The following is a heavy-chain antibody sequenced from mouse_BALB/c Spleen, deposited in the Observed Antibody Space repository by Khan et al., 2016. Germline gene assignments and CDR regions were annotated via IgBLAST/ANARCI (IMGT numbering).Heavy chain of an antibody. D-gene: IGHD4-1*01. Sequence: EVKLLESGGGLVQPGGSLKLSCTASGFDFSGYWMSWVRQAPGKGLEWIGEINPDSSTINYTPSLTDKFIISRDKATNTLYLQMRKVRSEDTALYYCPRNWDVGFDYWGQGTTLTVSS. J-gene: IGHJ2*01. V-gene: IGHV4-1*02. CDR1: GFDFSGYW. CDR2: INPDSSTI. CDR3: PRNWDVGFDY.